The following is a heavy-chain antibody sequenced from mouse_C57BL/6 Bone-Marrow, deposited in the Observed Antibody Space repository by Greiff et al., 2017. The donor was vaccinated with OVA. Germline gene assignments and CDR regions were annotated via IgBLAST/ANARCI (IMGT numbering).Heavy chain of an antibody. D-gene: IGHD1-1*01. CDR3: AGGSKGAMDY. J-gene: IGHJ4*01. Sequence: QVHVKQPGAELVRPGTSVKLSCKASGYTFTSYWMHWVKQRPGQGLEWIGVIDPSDSYTNYNQKFKGKATLTVDTSSSTAYMQLSSLTSEDSAVYYCAGGSKGAMDYWGQGTSVTVSS. CDR2: IDPSDSYT. V-gene: IGHV1-59*01. CDR1: GYTFTSYW.